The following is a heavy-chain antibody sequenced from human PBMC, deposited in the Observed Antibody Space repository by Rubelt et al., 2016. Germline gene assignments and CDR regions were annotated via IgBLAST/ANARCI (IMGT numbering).Heavy chain of an antibody. J-gene: IGHJ4*02. D-gene: IGHD3-10*01. CDR3: ARRGDMVRGVIID. Sequence: QVQLQESGPGLVKPSETLSLTCTVSGGSISSYYWSWIRQPPGKGLEWIGYIYYSGSTNYNPSLKSLVTSSVDTSKNQFSLKLSAVTAADTVVYYCARRGDMVRGVIIDWGQGTLVTVSS. CDR1: GGSISSYY. CDR2: IYYSGST. V-gene: IGHV4-59*12.